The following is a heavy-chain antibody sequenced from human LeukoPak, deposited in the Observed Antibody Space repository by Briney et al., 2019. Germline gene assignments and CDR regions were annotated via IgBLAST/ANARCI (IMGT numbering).Heavy chain of an antibody. J-gene: IGHJ4*02. CDR2: ISGGAGRT. V-gene: IGHV3-23*01. D-gene: IGHD3-22*01. Sequence: GGSLRLSCAASGFAFSSYDMRWVRQAPGKGLEWVSVISGGAGRTYYADSVKGQLTISRDNSKNTLYLQMNSLRADDTAVYYCATYTSYYYDSSGSFGYWGQGTLVTVSS. CDR1: GFAFSSYD. CDR3: ATYTSYYYDSSGSFGY.